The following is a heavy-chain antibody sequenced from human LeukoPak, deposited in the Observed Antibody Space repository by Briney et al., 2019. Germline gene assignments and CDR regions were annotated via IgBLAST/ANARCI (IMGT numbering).Heavy chain of an antibody. J-gene: IGHJ6*03. CDR3: ARGRCSSTSSCYYYYMDV. CDR2: ISAYNGKA. D-gene: IGHD2-2*01. CDR1: GYTFTRYG. V-gene: IGHV1-18*01. Sequence: GASVKVSCKASGYTFTRYGISWVRQAPEQGLEGMGWISAYNGKANYAQKLQGRVTMTTDTSTSTAYMELRSLRSDDTAVYYWARGRCSSTSSCYYYYMDVGGKGTTDSVS.